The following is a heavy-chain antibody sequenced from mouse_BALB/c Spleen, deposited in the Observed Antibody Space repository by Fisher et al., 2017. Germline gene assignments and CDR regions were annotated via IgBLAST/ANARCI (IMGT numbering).Heavy chain of an antibody. J-gene: IGHJ4*01. Sequence: KFKGKATLTADKSSSTAYMQLSSLTSVDSAVYFCARDDYGAMDYWGQGTSVTVS. CDR3: ARDDYGAMDY. V-gene: IGHV1-80*01.